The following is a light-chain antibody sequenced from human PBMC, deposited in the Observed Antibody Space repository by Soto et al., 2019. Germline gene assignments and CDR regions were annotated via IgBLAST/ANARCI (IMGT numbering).Light chain of an antibody. CDR2: DVS. CDR3: SSYTSSRTLV. CDR1: SSFVCNYNC. V-gene: IGLV2-14*01. Sequence: QSVLTQPASVSESPGQSITISCTGTSSFVCNYNCVCWYQQHPGKAPKLMIYDVSNRPSGVYNRFSGSKSGNTASLTIFGLQAEDEADYYCSSYTSSRTLVCGTGTKVTGL. J-gene: IGLJ1*01.